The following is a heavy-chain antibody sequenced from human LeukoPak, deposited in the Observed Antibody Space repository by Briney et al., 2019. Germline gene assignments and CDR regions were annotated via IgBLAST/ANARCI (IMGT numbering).Heavy chain of an antibody. V-gene: IGHV4-4*08. D-gene: IGHD3-22*01. CDR3: PRRAYYDSSGYHPTSGYFDL. CDR2: IYSNGIT. J-gene: IGHJ2*01. Sequence: SETLSLTCSVAAGSMFRDYWNWIRQSPGKGLEWIGYIYSNGITSYSPSLRSRGTISFATSRNQFSLRLTSVTAADTAIYNCPRRAYYDSSGYHPTSGYFDLWGRGTLVTVSS. CDR1: AGSMFRDY.